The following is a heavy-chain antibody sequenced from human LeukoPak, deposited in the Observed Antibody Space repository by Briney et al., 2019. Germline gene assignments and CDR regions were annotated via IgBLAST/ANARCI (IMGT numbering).Heavy chain of an antibody. CDR2: ISGSGGST. D-gene: IGHD3-10*01. CDR1: GGSISSSN. V-gene: IGHV3-23*01. CDR3: AKDGPRLLWFGDSGDY. Sequence: ETLSLTCAVSGGSISSSNWWSWVRQAPGKGLEWVSAISGSGGSTYYADSVKGRFTISRDNSKNTLYLQMNSLRAEDTAVYYCAKDGPRLLWFGDSGDYWGQGTLVTVSS. J-gene: IGHJ4*02.